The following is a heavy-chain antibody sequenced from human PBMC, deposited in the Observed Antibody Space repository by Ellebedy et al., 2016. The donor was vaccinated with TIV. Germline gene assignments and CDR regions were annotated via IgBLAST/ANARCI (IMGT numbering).Heavy chain of an antibody. D-gene: IGHD3-10*01. CDR2: IDPSDSYA. CDR3: ARPIDYYGSGIYSIDY. Sequence: GESLKISCKGSGYSFTSYWIGWVRQMPGKGLEWMGRIDPSDSYAYYSPSFQGHVTFSVDNSISPAYLQWGSLKASDTAIYYCARPIDYYGSGIYSIDYWGQGTLVTVSS. CDR1: GYSFTSYW. J-gene: IGHJ4*02. V-gene: IGHV5-10-1*01.